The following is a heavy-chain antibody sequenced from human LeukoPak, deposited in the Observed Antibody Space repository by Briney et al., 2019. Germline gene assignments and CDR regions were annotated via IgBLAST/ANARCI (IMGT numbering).Heavy chain of an antibody. J-gene: IGHJ4*02. D-gene: IGHD3-16*01. CDR3: ARLRAYKTTHQYYFDY. CDR2: IYHTGTT. Sequence: SGALSHTCPVSGGFNSQYYWPWFRQPPAQGLKYIGDIYHTGTTSYRPSLQSRVTISLGTSKNQFSLRLSSVTAADAAIYYCARLRAYKTTHQYYFDYGGQGTLVTVSS. CDR1: GGFNSQYY. V-gene: IGHV4-59*08.